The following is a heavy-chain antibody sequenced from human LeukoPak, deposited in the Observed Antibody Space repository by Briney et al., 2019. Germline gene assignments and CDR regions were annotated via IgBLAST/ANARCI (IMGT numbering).Heavy chain of an antibody. D-gene: IGHD3-16*02. CDR2: IYYSGIT. CDR1: GGSISSSGYY. Sequence: SETLSLTCTVPGGSISSSGYYWGWIRQSPGEGLEWIGNIYYSGITYYNPSLKSRVTIPVDTSKSQFSLKLSSVTAADTAVYYCARLIGLGEVSPYFDSWGQGRLVTVSS. J-gene: IGHJ4*02. CDR3: ARLIGLGEVSPYFDS. V-gene: IGHV4-39*07.